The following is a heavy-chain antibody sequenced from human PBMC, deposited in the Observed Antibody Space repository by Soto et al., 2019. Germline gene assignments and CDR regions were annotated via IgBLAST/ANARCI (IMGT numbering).Heavy chain of an antibody. J-gene: IGHJ5*02. CDR3: ARDNSKSTIFGVAIGWFDP. CDR2: IIPILGIA. V-gene: IGHV1-69*04. Sequence: GASVKVSCKASGGTFSSYTISWVRQAPGQGLEWVGRIIPILGIANYAQKFQGRVTITADKSTSTAYMELSSLRSEDTAVYYCARDNSKSTIFGVAIGWFDPWGQGTLVTVSS. D-gene: IGHD3-3*01. CDR1: GGTFSSYT.